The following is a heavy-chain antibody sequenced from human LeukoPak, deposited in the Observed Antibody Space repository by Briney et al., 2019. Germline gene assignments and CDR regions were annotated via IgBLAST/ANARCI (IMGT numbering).Heavy chain of an antibody. Sequence: SVKVSCKPSGGTFSSYAISWVRQAPGQGLAWMGGIIPIFGTANYAQKFQGRVTITTDESTSTVYMELSSLRSEDTAVYYCARGKVPFRHRAHSSGYYRFDYWGKGTLVTVSS. D-gene: IGHD3-22*01. V-gene: IGHV1-69*05. J-gene: IGHJ4*02. CDR2: IIPIFGTA. CDR3: ARGKVPFRHRAHSSGYYRFDY. CDR1: GGTFSSYA.